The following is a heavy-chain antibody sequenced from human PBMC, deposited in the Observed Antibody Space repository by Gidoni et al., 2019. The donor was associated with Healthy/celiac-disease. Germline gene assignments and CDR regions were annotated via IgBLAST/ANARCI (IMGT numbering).Heavy chain of an antibody. J-gene: IGHJ4*02. D-gene: IGHD6-19*01. CDR1: GGSISSSSYY. CDR2: CYYSGSP. CDR3: ARGPPQWLVHCFDY. V-gene: IGHV4-39*01. Sequence: QLQLQESGPGLVKPSETLSLTCTVSGGSISSSSYYWGWIRQPPGKGLEWIGSCYYSGSPYYNPSLKSRVTISVDTSKNQFSLKLSSVTAADTAVYYCARGPPQWLVHCFDYWGQGTLVTVSS.